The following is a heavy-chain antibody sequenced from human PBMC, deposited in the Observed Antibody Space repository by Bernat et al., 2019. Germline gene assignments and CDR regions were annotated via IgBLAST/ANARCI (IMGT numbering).Heavy chain of an antibody. J-gene: IGHJ5*02. V-gene: IGHV3-20*04. D-gene: IGHD3-10*01. Sequence: EVQLVESGGGVVRPGGSLSLSCAASGFTFDDYGMSWVRQAPGKGLEWVPGINWNGGSTGYADSVKGRFTITRDNAKNALYLQMNSLRAEDTALYYCASAPYYYGSGSFAWFDPWGQGTLVTVSS. CDR3: ASAPYYYGSGSFAWFDP. CDR1: GFTFDDYG. CDR2: INWNGGST.